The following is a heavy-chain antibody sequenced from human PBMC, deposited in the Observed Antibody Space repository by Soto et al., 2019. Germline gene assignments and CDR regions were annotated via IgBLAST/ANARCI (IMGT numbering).Heavy chain of an antibody. V-gene: IGHV5-51*01. D-gene: IGHD2-21*02. CDR1: GYSFTSYW. J-gene: IGHJ6*02. CDR3: ARRSYCDGDCTRRPYDYYGMDV. Sequence: EVQLVQSGAEVKKPGESRKISCKGSGYSFTSYWIVWVRQMPGKGLEWMGIIYPGDSETRYSPSLQGQVSMSADKSTSTAYLQWSSLKASDPAMYFCARRSYCDGDCTRRPYDYYGMDVWGQGPTVTVSS. CDR2: IYPGDSET.